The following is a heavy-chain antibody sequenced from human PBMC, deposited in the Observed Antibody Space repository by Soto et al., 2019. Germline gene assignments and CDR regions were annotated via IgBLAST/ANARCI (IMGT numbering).Heavy chain of an antibody. CDR2: INHSGST. CDR1: GGSFSGYY. CDR3: ARGNRDHGMDV. V-gene: IGHV4-34*01. J-gene: IGHJ6*02. Sequence: PSETLSLTCAVYGGSFSGYYWSWIRQPPGKGLEWIGEINHSGSTNYNPSLKSRVTISVDTSENQFSLKLSSVTAADTAVYYCARGNRDHGMDVWGQGTTVTVSS.